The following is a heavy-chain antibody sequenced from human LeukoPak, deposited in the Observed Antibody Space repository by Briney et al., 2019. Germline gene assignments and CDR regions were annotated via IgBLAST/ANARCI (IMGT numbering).Heavy chain of an antibody. J-gene: IGHJ4*02. CDR2: ISGSGGST. D-gene: IGHD3-10*01. CDR3: AKALGFMVRGVPIDY. V-gene: IGHV3-23*01. CDR1: GFTFSSYA. Sequence: GGSLRLSCAASGFTFSSYAMSWVRQAPGKGLEWVSAISGSGGSTYYADSVKGRFTISRDNSKNTLYLQMNSLRAEDTAVYYCAKALGFMVRGVPIDYWGQGTLVTVCS.